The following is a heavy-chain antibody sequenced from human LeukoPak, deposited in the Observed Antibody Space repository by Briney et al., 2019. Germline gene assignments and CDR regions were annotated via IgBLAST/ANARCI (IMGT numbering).Heavy chain of an antibody. D-gene: IGHD3-22*01. CDR1: GYTFTSYY. CDR2: INPNNGGT. V-gene: IGHV1-2*02. J-gene: IGHJ4*02. CDR3: ARRSADNGGYSY. Sequence: ASVKVSCKASGYTFTSYYMHWVRQAPGQGLEWMGWINPNNGGTNYAQKFQGRVTMTRDTSISTAYMELSRLRSDDTALYYCARRSADNGGYSYWGQGTLVTVSS.